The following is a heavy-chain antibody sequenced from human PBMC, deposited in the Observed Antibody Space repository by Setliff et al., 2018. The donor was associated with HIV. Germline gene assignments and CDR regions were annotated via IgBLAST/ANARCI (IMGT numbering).Heavy chain of an antibody. V-gene: IGHV4-59*11. CDR3: ARDYIGQDALDI. Sequence: SETLSLTCSVSGVSISSHYWSWVRQPPGKGLEWIGYMFSGGTTKYNPSLESRVTISVDSSRKQFSLRLSSVTTADTAVYYCARDYIGQDALDIWGQGTMVTVSS. CDR2: MFSGGTT. J-gene: IGHJ3*02. CDR1: GVSISSHY.